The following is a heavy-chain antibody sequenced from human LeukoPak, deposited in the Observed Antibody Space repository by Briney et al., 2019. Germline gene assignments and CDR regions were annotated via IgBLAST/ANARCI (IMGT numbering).Heavy chain of an antibody. CDR3: AKRGVVIRVILVGFHKEAYYFDS. D-gene: IGHD3-22*01. CDR2: ISDSGGRT. V-gene: IGHV3-23*01. CDR1: GITLSNYG. Sequence: GGSLRLSCAVSGITLSNYGMSWVRQAPGKGLEWVAGISDSGGRTKYADSVKGRFTISRDNAKNTLYLQMSSLRAEDTAVYFCAKRGVVIRVILVGFHKEAYYFDSWGQGALVTVSS. J-gene: IGHJ4*02.